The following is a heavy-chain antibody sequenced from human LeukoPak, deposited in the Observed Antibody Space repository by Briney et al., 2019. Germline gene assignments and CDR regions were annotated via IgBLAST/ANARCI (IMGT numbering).Heavy chain of an antibody. V-gene: IGHV3-7*01. D-gene: IGHD3-9*01. CDR1: GFPFSSYW. CDR3: ARDLGFYYDILTGKPPEAPDDY. Sequence: GGSLRLSCAASGFPFSSYWMSWVRQAPGKGLEWVAYIKEDGSEKYYVGSVKGRSTISRDNAKNSLYLQMNSLRVEDTAVYYCARDLGFYYDILTGKPPEAPDDYWGQGTLVTVSS. J-gene: IGHJ4*02. CDR2: IKEDGSEK.